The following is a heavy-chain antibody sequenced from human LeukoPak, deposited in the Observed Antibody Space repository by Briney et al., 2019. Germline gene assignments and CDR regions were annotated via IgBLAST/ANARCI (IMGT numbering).Heavy chain of an antibody. CDR2: IYYSGST. Sequence: SETLSLTCTVSGGSISSSSYYWGWIRQPPGKGLEWIGSIYYSGSTYYNPSLKSRVTISVDTSKNQFSLKLSSVTAADTAVYYCARVRGYSYGPGGFDYWGQGTLVTVSS. J-gene: IGHJ4*02. V-gene: IGHV4-39*07. CDR1: GGSISSSSYY. D-gene: IGHD5-18*01. CDR3: ARVRGYSYGPGGFDY.